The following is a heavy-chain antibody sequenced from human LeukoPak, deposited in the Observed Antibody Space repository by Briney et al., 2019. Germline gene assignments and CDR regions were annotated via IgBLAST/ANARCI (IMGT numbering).Heavy chain of an antibody. CDR2: IYSGGST. V-gene: IGHV3-53*05. D-gene: IGHD2-15*01. CDR1: GFTVSSNY. J-gene: IGHJ3*02. CDR3: AKDSSVVVAAMGAFDI. Sequence: GGSLRLSCAASGFTVSSNYMSWVRQAPGKGLEWVSVIYSGGSTYYADSVKGRFTISRDNSKNTLYLQMNSLRAEDTAVYYCAKDSSVVVAAMGAFDIWGQGTMVTVSS.